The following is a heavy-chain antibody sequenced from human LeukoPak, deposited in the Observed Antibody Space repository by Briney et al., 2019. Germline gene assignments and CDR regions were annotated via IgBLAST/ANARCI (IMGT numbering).Heavy chain of an antibody. D-gene: IGHD3-10*01. CDR2: IYSSGST. Sequence: PSETLSLTCTVSGDSISNYYWSWIRQPAGKGLEWIGRIYSSGSTNYNPSLKSRVTMSVDTSKNQFSLKLSSVTAADTAVYYCAKVRYGTFNWFDPWGQGTLVTVSS. V-gene: IGHV4-4*07. J-gene: IGHJ5*02. CDR1: GDSISNYY. CDR3: AKVRYGTFNWFDP.